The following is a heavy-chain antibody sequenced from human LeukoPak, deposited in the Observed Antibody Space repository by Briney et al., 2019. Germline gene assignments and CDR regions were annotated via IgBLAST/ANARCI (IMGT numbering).Heavy chain of an antibody. V-gene: IGHV1-2*02. CDR3: ARDGDGYNLD. J-gene: IGHJ4*02. CDR1: VYTFTGYY. D-gene: IGHD5-24*01. CDR2: INSNNGDT. Sequence: SVKVSCKASVYTFTGYYLHWVRRAPGQGLEWVGGINSNNGDTHYAQNFQGRVTMTRDTSISTAYMELNRLGSDDTAVYYCARDGDGYNLDWGQGTLVTVSS.